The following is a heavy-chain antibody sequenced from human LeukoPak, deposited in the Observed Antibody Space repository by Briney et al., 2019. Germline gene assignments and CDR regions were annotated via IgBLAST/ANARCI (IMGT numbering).Heavy chain of an antibody. D-gene: IGHD2-8*01. J-gene: IGHJ4*02. Sequence: PGGSLRLSCAASGFTFSSYWMHWVRQAPGKGLVWVSRINSDGSSTSYADSVKGRFTISRDNAKTSLYLQMDSLRAEDTAVYWCARGPTNGQAFDYWGQGTLVSVSS. CDR2: INSDGSST. CDR3: ARGPTNGQAFDY. CDR1: GFTFSSYW. V-gene: IGHV3-74*01.